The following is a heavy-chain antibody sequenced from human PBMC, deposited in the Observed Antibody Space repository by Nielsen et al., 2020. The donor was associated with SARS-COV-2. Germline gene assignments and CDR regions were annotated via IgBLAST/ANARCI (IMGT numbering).Heavy chain of an antibody. V-gene: IGHV4-4*02. CDR1: GGSISSSNW. J-gene: IGHJ3*02. CDR3: ASGADDYGDPDAFDI. CDR2: IYHSGST. D-gene: IGHD4-17*01. Sequence: GSLRLSCAVSGGSISSSNWWSWVRQPPGKGLEWIGEIYHSGSTNYNPSLKSRVTISVDKSKNQFSLKLSSVTAADTAVYYCASGADDYGDPDAFDIWGQGTMVTVSS.